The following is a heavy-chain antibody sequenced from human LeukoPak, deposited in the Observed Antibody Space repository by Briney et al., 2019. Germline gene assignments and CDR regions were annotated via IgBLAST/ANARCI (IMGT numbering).Heavy chain of an antibody. Sequence: SETLSLTCTVSGASISGYYWSWIRQPPGKGLECIGHIHFSGSTYYNPSLKSRVTISVDTSKNQFSLKVSSVTATDTALYYCARVLKAGNSGYYSDYWGPGTLVTVSS. CDR3: ARVLKAGNSGYYSDY. D-gene: IGHD3-10*01. CDR2: IHFSGST. V-gene: IGHV4-59*01. CDR1: GASISGYY. J-gene: IGHJ4*02.